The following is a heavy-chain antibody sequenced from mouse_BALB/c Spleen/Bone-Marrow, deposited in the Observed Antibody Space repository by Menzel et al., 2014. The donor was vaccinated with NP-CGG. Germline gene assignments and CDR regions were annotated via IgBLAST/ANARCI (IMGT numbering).Heavy chain of an antibody. CDR3: PRGLRAWFAY. V-gene: IGHV1S81*02. D-gene: IGHD3-1*01. CDR1: GYTFTSYY. Sequence: VQLQQSGAELVKPGASVKLSCKASGYTFTSYYMYWVKQRPGQGLEWIGGINPSNGGTNFNEKFKSKSTLTVDKSSSTAYMQLSSLTSEDSAVYYCPRGLRAWFAYWGQGTLVTVSA. J-gene: IGHJ3*01. CDR2: INPSNGGT.